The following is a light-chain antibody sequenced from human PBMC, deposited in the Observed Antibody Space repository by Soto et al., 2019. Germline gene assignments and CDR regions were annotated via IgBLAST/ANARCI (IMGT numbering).Light chain of an antibody. V-gene: IGKV3D-15*01. Sequence: VPPGDKVTLSCRASQSVDINLAWFQQKPGQAPRLLIYGASTRATSIPDRFGGSGSGTDFTLTISSLQPDDFATYFCQQYSDYSRTFGQGTNVDIK. CDR1: QSVDIN. CDR2: GAS. J-gene: IGKJ1*01. CDR3: QQYSDYSRT.